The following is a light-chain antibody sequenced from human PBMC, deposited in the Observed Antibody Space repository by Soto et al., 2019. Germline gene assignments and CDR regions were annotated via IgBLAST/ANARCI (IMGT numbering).Light chain of an antibody. CDR1: SSNIGSNY. Sequence: QSVLTQPPSASGTPGQRVTISCSGSSSNIGSNYVYWYQQLPGTAPKLLIYRNNQRPSGVPDRFSGSKSGTSASLAISGLRSEGEADYYCAVWDDSLSGFYVFGTGTKLTVL. V-gene: IGLV1-47*01. CDR3: AVWDDSLSGFYV. J-gene: IGLJ1*01. CDR2: RNN.